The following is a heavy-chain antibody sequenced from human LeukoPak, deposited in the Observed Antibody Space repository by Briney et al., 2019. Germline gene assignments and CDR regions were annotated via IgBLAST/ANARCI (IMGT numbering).Heavy chain of an antibody. D-gene: IGHD1-26*01. J-gene: IGHJ4*02. Sequence: ASVKVSCKASGCTFTGYCMHWVRQAPGQGLEWMGWINPNSGGTNYAQKFQGRVTMTRDTSISTAYMELSRLRSDDTAVYYCARGTRNSGSYYYYYWGQGTLVTVSS. CDR2: INPNSGGT. CDR1: GCTFTGYC. V-gene: IGHV1-2*02. CDR3: ARGTRNSGSYYYYY.